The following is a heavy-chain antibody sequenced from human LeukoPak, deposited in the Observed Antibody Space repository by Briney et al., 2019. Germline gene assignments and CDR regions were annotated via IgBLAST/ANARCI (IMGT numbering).Heavy chain of an antibody. CDR3: ARGSGYYYVDFDY. V-gene: IGHV4-34*01. CDR1: GGSFSGYY. D-gene: IGHD3-22*01. J-gene: IGHJ4*02. Sequence: PSETLSLTCAVYGGSFSGYYWSWIRQPPGKGLEWIGSIFYSGSTYYSPSLKSRVTISVDTSKNQFSLRLSSLTAADTAVYYCARGSGYYYVDFDYWGQGTPVTVSS. CDR2: IFYSGST.